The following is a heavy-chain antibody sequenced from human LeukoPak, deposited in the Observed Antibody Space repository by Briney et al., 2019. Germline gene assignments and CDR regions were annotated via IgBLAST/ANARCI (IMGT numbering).Heavy chain of an antibody. Sequence: PGRSLRLSCAASGFTFSSYGMHWVRQAPGKGLEWVAVISYDGSNKYYADSVKGRFTISRDNSKNTLYLQMNSLRAEDTAVYYCARDEPLIVATTTSPVHDAFDIWGQGTMVTVSS. CDR1: GFTFSSYG. V-gene: IGHV3-30*03. CDR3: ARDEPLIVATTTSPVHDAFDI. J-gene: IGHJ3*02. D-gene: IGHD5-12*01. CDR2: ISYDGSNK.